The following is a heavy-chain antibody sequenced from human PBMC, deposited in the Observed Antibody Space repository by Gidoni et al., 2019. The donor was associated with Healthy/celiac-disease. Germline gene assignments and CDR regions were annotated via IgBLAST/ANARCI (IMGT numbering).Heavy chain of an antibody. J-gene: IGHJ6*03. V-gene: IGHV3-7*01. CDR1: GFTFSSYW. D-gene: IGHD3-3*01. CDR3: ARDSGPNDFWSGYYYYYYYYMDV. CDR2: IKQDGSEK. Sequence: EVQLVASGGGLVQPGGSLRLSCAASGFTFSSYWMSWVRQAPGKGLEWGANIKQDGSEKYYVDSVKGRFTIARDNAKNSLYLQMNSLRAEDTAVYYCARDSGPNDFWSGYYYYYYYYMDVWGKGTTVTVSS.